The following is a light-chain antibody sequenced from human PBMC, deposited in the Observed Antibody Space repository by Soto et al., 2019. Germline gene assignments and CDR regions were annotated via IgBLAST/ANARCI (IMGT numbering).Light chain of an antibody. CDR1: QRVSSSF. CDR3: QQYGSAPLT. J-gene: IGKJ4*01. CDR2: GAS. Sequence: EIVLTQSPGTLSLSPGERATLSCRASQRVSSSFLAWYQQKPGQAPRLLIYGASSRAPGLPDMFSGSGSGTHFTLTISRLEPEDAAVYCCQQYGSAPLTFGGGTKVEIK. V-gene: IGKV3-20*01.